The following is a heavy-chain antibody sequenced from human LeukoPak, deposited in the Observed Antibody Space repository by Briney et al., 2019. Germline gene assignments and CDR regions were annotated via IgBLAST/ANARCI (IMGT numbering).Heavy chain of an antibody. J-gene: IGHJ4*02. D-gene: IGHD3-9*01. CDR1: GGSFSDYY. V-gene: IGHV4-59*01. CDR2: IYYSGST. CDR3: ASWGLTGFDY. Sequence: SETLSLTCAVYGGSFSDYYWSWIRQPPGKGLEWIGYIYYSGSTNYNPSLKSRVTISVDTSKNQFSLKLSSVTAADTAVYYCASWGLTGFDYWGQGTLVTVSS.